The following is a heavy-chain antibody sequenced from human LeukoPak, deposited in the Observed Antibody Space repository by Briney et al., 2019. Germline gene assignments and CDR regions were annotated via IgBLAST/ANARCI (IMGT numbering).Heavy chain of an antibody. D-gene: IGHD6-13*01. CDR3: ARGIAATSYYYYGMDV. J-gene: IGHJ6*02. Sequence: ASVKVSCKASGYTFTSYGISWVRQAPGQGLEWMGWISAYNGNTNYAQKPQGRVTMTTDTSTSTAYMELRSLRSDDTAVYYCARGIAATSYYYYGMDVWGQGTTVTVSS. V-gene: IGHV1-18*01. CDR1: GYTFTSYG. CDR2: ISAYNGNT.